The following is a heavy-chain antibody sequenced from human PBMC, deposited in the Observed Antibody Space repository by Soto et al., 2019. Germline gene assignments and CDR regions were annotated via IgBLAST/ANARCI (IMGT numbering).Heavy chain of an antibody. CDR2: IRSKANSYAT. CDR1: AFTFSGSA. D-gene: IGHD1-1*01. J-gene: IGHJ6*02. Sequence: PGGSLRLSCAASAFTFSGSAMHWVPQASGKGLEWVGRIRSKANSYATAYASSVKGRFTISRDDSKNTAYLQMNSLKTEDTAVYYCTGKTGTNLYGMDVWGQGTTVTVSS. V-gene: IGHV3-73*01. CDR3: TGKTGTNLYGMDV.